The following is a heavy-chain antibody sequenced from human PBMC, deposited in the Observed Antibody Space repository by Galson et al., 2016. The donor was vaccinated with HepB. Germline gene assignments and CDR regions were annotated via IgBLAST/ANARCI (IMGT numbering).Heavy chain of an antibody. CDR3: ARDRGGYNPFDY. CDR1: GGSISSYY. CDR2: IYNSGNT. J-gene: IGHJ4*02. V-gene: IGHV4-59*01. D-gene: IGHD5-24*01. Sequence: SETLSLTCTVSGGSISSYYWSWIRQPPGKGLEWMGYIYNSGNTNYNPSLKSRVTISVDTSKNQISLKLTSVSAADTAVYYCARDRGGYNPFDYWGQGMLVTVSP.